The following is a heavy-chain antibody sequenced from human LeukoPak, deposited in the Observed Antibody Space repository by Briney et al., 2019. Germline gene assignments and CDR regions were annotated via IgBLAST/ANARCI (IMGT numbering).Heavy chain of an antibody. Sequence: GGSLRLSCAASGFTFSSHGMNWVRQAPGKGLEWVSGISGSGGNTYYADSVKGRFTISRDNSKNTLYLQMNSLRAEDTAVYYCAKDESAWIAVAGIGYWGQGTLVTVSS. CDR1: GFTFSSHG. CDR3: AKDESAWIAVAGIGY. V-gene: IGHV3-23*01. D-gene: IGHD6-19*01. J-gene: IGHJ4*02. CDR2: ISGSGGNT.